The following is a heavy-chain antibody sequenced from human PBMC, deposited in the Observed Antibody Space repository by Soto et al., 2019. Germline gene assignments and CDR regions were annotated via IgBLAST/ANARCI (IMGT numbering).Heavy chain of an antibody. CDR2: SSGGGSSA. J-gene: IGHJ4*02. D-gene: IGHD3-10*01. CDR1: GFTFRDYA. V-gene: IGHV3-23*01. Sequence: VGSLRLSCAASGFTFRDYAMSWVRHAPGKGLEWVSASSGGGSSAFYTDPVKGRLTISRDNCKNTLYLQMGGLRVEDAAHYYWVKGGYRGAISDYWGEGT. CDR3: VKGGYRGAISDY.